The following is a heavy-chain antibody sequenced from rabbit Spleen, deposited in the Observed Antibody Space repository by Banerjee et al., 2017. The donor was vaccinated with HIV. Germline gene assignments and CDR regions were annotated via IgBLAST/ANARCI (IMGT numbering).Heavy chain of an antibody. V-gene: IGHV1S40*01. CDR2: IDPVFGIT. CDR1: GISFSAGYY. CDR3: ARDGAGGSYFAL. J-gene: IGHJ6*01. D-gene: IGHD8-1*01. Sequence: QSLEESGGDLVKPGASLTLTCTASGISFSAGYYMCWVRQAPGKGLEWIGYIDPVFGITYYANWVNGRFSISRENAQNTVFLQMTSLTAADTATYFCARDGAGGSYFALWGQGTLVTVS.